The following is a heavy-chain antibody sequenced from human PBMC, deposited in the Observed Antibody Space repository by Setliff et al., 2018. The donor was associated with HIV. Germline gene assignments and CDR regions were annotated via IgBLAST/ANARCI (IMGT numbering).Heavy chain of an antibody. CDR2: IYSGGTT. CDR1: TFSTYE. Sequence: TFSTYEMNWVRQAPGKGLEWVSIIYSGGTTYYADSVKGRFTISRDNSKNTLYLQMNSLRVEDTAVYHCARSPQGGYFDYWGQGTLVTVSS. CDR3: ARSPQGGYFDY. V-gene: IGHV3-53*01. J-gene: IGHJ4*03.